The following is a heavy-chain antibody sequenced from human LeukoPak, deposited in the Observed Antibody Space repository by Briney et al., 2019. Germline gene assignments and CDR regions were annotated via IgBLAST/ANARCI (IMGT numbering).Heavy chain of an antibody. D-gene: IGHD3-16*02. Sequence: SVPVSCTASGYTFTSYGISWVRQAPGQGLEWLGRIILILVIANYAQKFQGRVTTTADKSTSTAYMELSSLRSEDTAVYYCASDMKGYYVWGSYRHDAFDIWGQGTMVTVSS. J-gene: IGHJ3*02. CDR2: IILILVIA. V-gene: IGHV1-69*04. CDR1: GYTFTSYG. CDR3: ASDMKGYYVWGSYRHDAFDI.